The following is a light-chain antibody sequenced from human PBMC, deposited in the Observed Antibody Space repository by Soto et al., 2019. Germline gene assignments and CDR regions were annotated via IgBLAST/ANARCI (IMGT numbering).Light chain of an antibody. CDR3: QQYSDSPPT. J-gene: IGKJ1*01. V-gene: IGKV3-20*01. CDR2: GAP. CDR1: QRVSARY. Sequence: IVLTQSPGTLSLSPGDRATLSCRASQRVSARYLAWYHQKPGQAPRLLIFGAPDRATGIPDRFSGSGSGTDSTLTIDRLEPEDFAMYYCQQYSDSPPTFGQGTKVDIK.